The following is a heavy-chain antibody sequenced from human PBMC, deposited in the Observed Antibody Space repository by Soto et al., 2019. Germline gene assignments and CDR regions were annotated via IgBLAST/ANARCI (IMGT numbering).Heavy chain of an antibody. CDR2: IKQDGSEK. D-gene: IGHD3-9*01. J-gene: IGHJ4*02. V-gene: IGHV3-7*01. CDR3: ARERIRDFGRRTLDY. CDR1: GFTFSSYW. Sequence: EVQLVESGGGLVQPGGSLRLSCAASGFTFSSYWMSWVRQAPGKGLEWVANIKQDGSEKYYVDSVKGRFTISRDNAKNRLYLQMNSQRDEDTAVYYYARERIRDFGRRTLDYWGQGTLVTVSS.